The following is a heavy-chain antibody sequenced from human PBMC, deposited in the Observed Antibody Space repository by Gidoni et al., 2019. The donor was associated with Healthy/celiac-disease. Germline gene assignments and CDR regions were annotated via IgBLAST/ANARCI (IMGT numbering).Heavy chain of an antibody. CDR2: ISVSGGST. J-gene: IGHJ4*02. Sequence: EVQLLESGGGLVQPGGSLRLSCAASGFTLSSYAMSWVRQAQGKGLAWVSAISVSGGSTYYADSVKGRFTISRDNSKNTLYLQMNSLRAEDTAVYYCAKLELADRSCYFDYWGQGTLVTVSS. CDR1: GFTLSSYA. V-gene: IGHV3-23*01. CDR3: AKLELADRSCYFDY. D-gene: IGHD1-7*01.